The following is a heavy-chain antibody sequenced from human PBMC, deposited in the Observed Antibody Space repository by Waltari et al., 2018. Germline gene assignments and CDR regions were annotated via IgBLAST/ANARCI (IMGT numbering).Heavy chain of an antibody. CDR2: ISGSGGST. Sequence: EVQLLESGGGLVQPGGSLRLSCAASGFTFSSYAMTWVRQDPGKGLEWGSAISGSGGSTYYADSVKGRFTISRDNSKNTLYLQMNSLRAEDTAVYYCAKELQLPNDYYYGMDVWGQGTTVTVSS. D-gene: IGHD1-7*01. CDR3: AKELQLPNDYYYGMDV. CDR1: GFTFSSYA. J-gene: IGHJ6*02. V-gene: IGHV3-23*01.